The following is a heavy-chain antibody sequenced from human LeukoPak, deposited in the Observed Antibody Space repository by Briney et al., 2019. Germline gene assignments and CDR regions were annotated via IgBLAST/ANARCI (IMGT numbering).Heavy chain of an antibody. J-gene: IGHJ6*03. CDR3: ARDYVQAGDMDV. Sequence: PSQTLSLTCTVSGGSISSGDYYWSWIRQPPGKGLEWIGYIYYSGSTYYNPSLKSRVTISLDTSKNQFSLKLSSVTAADTAVYYCARDYVQAGDMDVWGKGTTVTVTS. D-gene: IGHD3-10*02. V-gene: IGHV4-30-4*08. CDR2: IYYSGST. CDR1: GGSISSGDYY.